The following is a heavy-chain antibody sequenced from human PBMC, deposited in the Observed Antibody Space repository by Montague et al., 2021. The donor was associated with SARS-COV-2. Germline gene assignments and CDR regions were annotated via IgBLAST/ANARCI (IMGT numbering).Heavy chain of an antibody. CDR3: ARQRRGGLVSTPRFFDY. J-gene: IGHJ4*02. Sequence: SETLSLTSTVSGGSISSSSYYWGWIRQPPGKGLEWIGSIYYSGGTYYNPSLKSRVTISVDTSKNQFSLKLSSVTAADTAVYYCARQRRGGLVSTPRFFDYWGQGTLVTVSS. CDR2: IYYSGGT. CDR1: GGSISSSSYY. V-gene: IGHV4-39*01. D-gene: IGHD6-19*01.